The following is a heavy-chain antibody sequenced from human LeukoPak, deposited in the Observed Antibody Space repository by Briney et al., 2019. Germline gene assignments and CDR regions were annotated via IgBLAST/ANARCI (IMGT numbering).Heavy chain of an antibody. CDR3: AKGDRNGWYFDY. D-gene: IGHD6-19*01. CDR1: GSTFSSVW. CDR2: INWNGEST. V-gene: IGHV3-20*01. J-gene: IGHJ4*02. Sequence: PGGSLRLSCAASGSTFSSVWMSWARQAPGKGLEWVSGINWNGESTGYADSVKGRFTISRDNAKNSLFLQMNSLRAEDTALYHCAKGDRNGWYFDYWGLGTLVTVSS.